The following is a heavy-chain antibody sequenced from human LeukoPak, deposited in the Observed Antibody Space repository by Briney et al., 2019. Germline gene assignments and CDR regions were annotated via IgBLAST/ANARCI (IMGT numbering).Heavy chain of an antibody. CDR1: GFTFSSYW. CDR2: IKQDGSEK. D-gene: IGHD3-3*01. V-gene: IGHV3-7*03. J-gene: IGHJ6*02. CDR3: ARTGGVRFLEWLNGHFYYYYYGMDV. Sequence: PGGSLRLSCAASGFTFSSYWMSWVRQAPGKGLEWVANIKQDGSEKYYVDSVKGRFTISRDNAKNSLYLQMNSLRAEDTAVYYCARTGGVRFLEWLNGHFYYYYYGMDVWGQGTTVTVSS.